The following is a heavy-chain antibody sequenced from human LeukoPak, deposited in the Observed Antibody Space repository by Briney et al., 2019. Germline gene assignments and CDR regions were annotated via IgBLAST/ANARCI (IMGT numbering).Heavy chain of an antibody. CDR1: GCTFSKLG. CDR3: ARDDPNSGYDFDY. CDR2: INVYNGNT. D-gene: IGHD5-12*01. J-gene: IGHJ4*02. Sequence: ASVKVSCKASGCTFSKLGIGWLRQAPGQGPEWVGWINVYNGNTNYAQKLQGRVTMTTDTSTSTAYLELRSLRSDDTAVYYCARDDPNSGYDFDYWGQGTLVTVSS. V-gene: IGHV1-18*01.